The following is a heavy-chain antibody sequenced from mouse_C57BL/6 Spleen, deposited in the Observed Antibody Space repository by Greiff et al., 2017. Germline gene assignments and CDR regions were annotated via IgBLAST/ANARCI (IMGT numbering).Heavy chain of an antibody. CDR1: GYTFTSYW. V-gene: IGHV1-55*01. CDR2: IYPGSGST. D-gene: IGHD2-4*01. Sequence: QVQLQQPGAELVKPGASVKMSCKASGYTFTSYWITWVKQRPGQGLEWIGDIYPGSGSTNYNEKFKSKATLTVDTSSSTAYMQLSSLTSEDSAVYYCARSDYDYENAIDYWGQGTSVTVSS. J-gene: IGHJ4*01. CDR3: ARSDYDYENAIDY.